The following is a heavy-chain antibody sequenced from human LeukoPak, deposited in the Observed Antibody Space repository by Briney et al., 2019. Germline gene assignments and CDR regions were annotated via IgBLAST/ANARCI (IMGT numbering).Heavy chain of an antibody. CDR2: ISYDGSNK. Sequence: TGGSLRLSCAASGFTFSSYAMHWVRQAPGKGLEWVAVISYDGSNKYYADSVKGRFTISRDNSKNTLYLQMNSLRAEDTAVYYCARDLSPDYWGQGTLVTVSS. J-gene: IGHJ4*02. V-gene: IGHV3-30-3*01. CDR1: GFTFSSYA. CDR3: ARDLSPDY.